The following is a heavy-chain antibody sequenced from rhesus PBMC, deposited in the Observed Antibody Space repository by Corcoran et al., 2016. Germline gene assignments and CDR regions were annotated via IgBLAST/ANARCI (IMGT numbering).Heavy chain of an antibody. CDR1: GGSISSNS. CDR2: FYGNSGST. D-gene: IGHD6-31*01. Sequence: QVQLQESGPGLVKPSETLSLSCAVSGGSISSNSWSWIRQPPGKGLEWIGRFYGNSGSTDYNPSLKSRVTISTDTSKNQFSLKLSSVTAADTAVYYCAASAATIDYWGQGVLVTVSS. J-gene: IGHJ4*01. V-gene: IGHV4-160*01. CDR3: AASAATIDY.